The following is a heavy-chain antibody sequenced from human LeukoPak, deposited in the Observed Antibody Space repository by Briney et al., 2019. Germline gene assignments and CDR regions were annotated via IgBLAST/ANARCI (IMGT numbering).Heavy chain of an antibody. J-gene: IGHJ4*02. CDR2: IFHSGST. CDR3: ARGHGSFDS. CDR1: GGSISSYY. V-gene: IGHV4-4*09. Sequence: LGTLSLTCTVSGGSISSYYWSWIRQPPGKGLEWIGYIFHSGSTNNNPSLKSRVTISVDTSKNQFSLKLTSVTAADTAVYYCARGHGSFDSWGQGTLVTVSA. D-gene: IGHD1-26*01.